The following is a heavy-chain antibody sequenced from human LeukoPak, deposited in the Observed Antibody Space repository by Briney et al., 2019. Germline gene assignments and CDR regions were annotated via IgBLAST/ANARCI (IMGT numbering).Heavy chain of an antibody. Sequence: SETLSLTCTVSGGSVSTSDYYWGWIRQSPVKGLGWIGDVFYTGKTNYNPSLRGRATMSIDTSKNQFSLKLTYVTAADTAVYYCARVFDSWGQGTLVTVSS. CDR3: ARVFDS. J-gene: IGHJ4*02. CDR1: GGSVSTSDYY. V-gene: IGHV4-39*07. CDR2: VFYTGKT.